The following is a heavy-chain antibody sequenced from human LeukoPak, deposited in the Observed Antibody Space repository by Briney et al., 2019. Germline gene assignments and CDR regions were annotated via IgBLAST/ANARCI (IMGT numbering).Heavy chain of an antibody. CDR1: GFTFDDYA. CDR2: ISSSSSYI. CDR3: ARSGNYYLTDY. D-gene: IGHD1-26*01. V-gene: IGHV3-21*01. Sequence: GGSLRLSCAASGFTFDDYAMHWVRQAPGKGLEWVSSISSSSSYIYYADSVKGRFTISRDNAKNSLYLQMNSLRAEDAAVYYCARSGNYYLTDYWGQGTLVTVSS. J-gene: IGHJ4*02.